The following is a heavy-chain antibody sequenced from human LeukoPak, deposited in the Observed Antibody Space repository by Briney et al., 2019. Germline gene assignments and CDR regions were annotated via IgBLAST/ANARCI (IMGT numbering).Heavy chain of an antibody. CDR2: IYCSGST. Sequence: SETLSLTCTVSGASISSYYWRWIRQPTGGGVEWIGYIYCSGSTMYNTSLKSRVTISVDTSKSQFSLEVRSVTAEDTAVYYCASGPYPAAGTDHQFDYWGQGTLVTVSS. D-gene: IGHD6-13*01. CDR3: ASGPYPAAGTDHQFDY. J-gene: IGHJ4*02. CDR1: GASISSYY. V-gene: IGHV4-59*01.